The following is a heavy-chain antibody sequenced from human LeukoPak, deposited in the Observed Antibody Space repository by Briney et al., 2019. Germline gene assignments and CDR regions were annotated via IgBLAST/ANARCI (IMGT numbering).Heavy chain of an antibody. D-gene: IGHD1-1*01. Sequence: GGSLRLSCAASGFTFSSYAMHWVRQAPGKGLEYVSAISSNGGSTYYANSVKGRFTISRDNSKNTLYLQMGSLRAEDMAVYYCAKLRKSLWIPEFDYWGQGTLVTVSS. V-gene: IGHV3-64*01. CDR3: AKLRKSLWIPEFDY. CDR1: GFTFSSYA. CDR2: ISSNGGST. J-gene: IGHJ4*02.